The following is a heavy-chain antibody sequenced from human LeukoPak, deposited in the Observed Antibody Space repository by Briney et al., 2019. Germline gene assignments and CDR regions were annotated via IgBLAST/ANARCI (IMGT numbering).Heavy chain of an antibody. J-gene: IGHJ4*02. CDR3: ARGTSCGSKCFFDY. CDR2: LDSSGST. CDR1: GGSISGYY. D-gene: IGHD2-21*01. Sequence: SETLSLTCKVSGGSISGYYWSWIRQPAGKGLEGIGRLDSSGSTNYNSSLKSRVTMSIDRSQFSLRLTSVTAADTAIYYCARGTSCGSKCFFDYWGQGILVTVSS. V-gene: IGHV4-4*07.